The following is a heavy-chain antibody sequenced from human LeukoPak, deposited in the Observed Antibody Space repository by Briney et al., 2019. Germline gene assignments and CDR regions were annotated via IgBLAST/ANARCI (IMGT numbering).Heavy chain of an antibody. V-gene: IGHV4-4*07. Sequence: SETLSLTCTVSGGSISSFYWSWIRQPAGKGLEWIGRIYTSGSTNYNPSLRSRVTMSVDTSKNLFSLKLSSVTAADAAVYYCASEYYYDTSGYYSLAYWGQGTLVTVSS. CDR2: IYTSGST. D-gene: IGHD3-22*01. J-gene: IGHJ4*02. CDR3: ASEYYYDTSGYYSLAY. CDR1: GGSISSFY.